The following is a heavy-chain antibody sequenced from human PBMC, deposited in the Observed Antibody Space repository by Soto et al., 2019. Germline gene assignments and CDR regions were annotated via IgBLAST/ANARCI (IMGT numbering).Heavy chain of an antibody. V-gene: IGHV3-13*01. CDR3: ARGQEVGAHFFDS. CDR1: GFTFSVCD. Sequence: PGGSLRLSCEASGFTFSVCDMHWVSQPTGKGLEWVSTIGTAGDTYYAVSVKGRFTISRDNAKNSLALQMNSLRAGDTAVYFCARGQEVGAHFFDSWGQGTQVTVSS. J-gene: IGHJ4*02. CDR2: IGTAGDT. D-gene: IGHD2-15*01.